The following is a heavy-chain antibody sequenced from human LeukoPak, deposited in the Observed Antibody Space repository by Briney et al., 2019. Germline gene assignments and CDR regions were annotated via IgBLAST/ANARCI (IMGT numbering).Heavy chain of an antibody. D-gene: IGHD4/OR15-4a*01. CDR3: AKYGASVNFDY. CDR1: GFTFTNAW. Sequence: GGSLRLSCVASGFTFTNAWMSWVRQAPGKGLEWVGHIKSKTDGGTTDYSAPVKGRFIISRDDSEHTLYLQMNSLKTDDTAVYYCAKYGASVNFDYWGQGTLVTVSS. V-gene: IGHV3-15*05. J-gene: IGHJ4*02. CDR2: IKSKTDGGTT.